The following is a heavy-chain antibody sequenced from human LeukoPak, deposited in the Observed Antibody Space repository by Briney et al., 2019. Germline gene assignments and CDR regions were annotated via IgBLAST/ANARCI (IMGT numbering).Heavy chain of an antibody. Sequence: GGSLRLSCAASGFTFSSYSMNWVRQAPGKGLEWVSYISSASGSIYYADSVKGRFTISRDNAKNSLFLQMNSLRAEDTAVYYCARLPAYCSSTSCYYDYWGQGTLVTVSS. D-gene: IGHD2-2*01. CDR3: ARLPAYCSSTSCYYDY. J-gene: IGHJ4*02. V-gene: IGHV3-48*04. CDR1: GFTFSSYS. CDR2: ISSASGSI.